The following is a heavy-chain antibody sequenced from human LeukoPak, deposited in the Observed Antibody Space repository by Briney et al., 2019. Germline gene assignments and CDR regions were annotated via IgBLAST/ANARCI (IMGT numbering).Heavy chain of an antibody. J-gene: IGHJ4*02. CDR2: ISGSGDDS. CDR1: GFTFSNYA. CDR3: AKDWRADY. Sequence: GGSLRLSCAASGFTFSNYAMTWVRQAPGKGLEWVSAISGSGDDSKYANSVKGRFTISRDNSKNTLYLRMNSLRAEDTAIYYCAKDWRADYWGQGTLVTVSP. V-gene: IGHV3-23*01.